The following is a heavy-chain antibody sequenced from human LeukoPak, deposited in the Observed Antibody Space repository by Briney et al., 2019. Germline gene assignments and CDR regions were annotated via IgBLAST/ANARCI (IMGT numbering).Heavy chain of an antibody. V-gene: IGHV4-31*03. Sequence: SQTLSLTCTVSGGSISSGGYYWSWIRQHPGKGLEWLGYIYYSGSTYYNPSLKSRVTISVDTSKNQFSLKLSSVTAADTAVYYCARGIVVVPAAMGSDAFDIWGQGTMVTVSS. CDR3: ARGIVVVPAAMGSDAFDI. D-gene: IGHD2-2*01. CDR1: GGSISSGGYY. J-gene: IGHJ3*02. CDR2: IYYSGST.